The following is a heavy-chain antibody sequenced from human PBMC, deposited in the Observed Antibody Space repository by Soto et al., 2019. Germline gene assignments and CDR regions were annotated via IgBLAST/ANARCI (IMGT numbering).Heavy chain of an antibody. CDR3: AKPFYYYHSSDYSTRNDY. CDR1: GFTFSRYA. CDR2: ISGSAGST. J-gene: IGHJ4*02. D-gene: IGHD3-22*01. Sequence: EVQLLESGGGLVQPGGSLRLSCAASGFTFSRYAMSWVRQAPGKGLECVSSISGSAGSTYYADSMKGRFTISRDNSKNTLYLQLNSLRAEDTAVYYCAKPFYYYHSSDYSTRNDYWGQGTLVTVSS. V-gene: IGHV3-23*01.